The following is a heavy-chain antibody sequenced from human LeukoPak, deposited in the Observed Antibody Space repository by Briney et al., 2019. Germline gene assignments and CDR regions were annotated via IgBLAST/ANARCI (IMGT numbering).Heavy chain of an antibody. J-gene: IGHJ6*03. CDR3: ARLIGYCSSTSCYTHMDV. V-gene: IGHV4-59*12. Sequence: SETLSLTCTVSGGSISSYYWSWIRQPPGKGLEWIGYIYYSGSTNYNPSLKSRVTISVDTSKNQFSLKLSSVTAADTAVYYCARLIGYCSSTSCYTHMDVWGKGTTVTVSS. CDR1: GGSISSYY. D-gene: IGHD2-2*02. CDR2: IYYSGST.